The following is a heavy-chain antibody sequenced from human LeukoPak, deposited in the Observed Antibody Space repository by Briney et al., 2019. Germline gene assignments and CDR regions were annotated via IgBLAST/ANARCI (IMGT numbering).Heavy chain of an antibody. J-gene: IGHJ4*02. CDR3: ARDGITGTPHFDY. D-gene: IGHD1-14*01. CDR2: VYYSGST. V-gene: IGHV4-59*01. CDR1: GGSISSYF. Sequence: SETLSLTCTVSGGSISSYFWSWIRQPPGKGLEWIGYVYYSGSTNYNPSLKSRVTISVDTPRNQFSLKLSSVTSADTAVYYCARDGITGTPHFDYWGQGTLVTVSS.